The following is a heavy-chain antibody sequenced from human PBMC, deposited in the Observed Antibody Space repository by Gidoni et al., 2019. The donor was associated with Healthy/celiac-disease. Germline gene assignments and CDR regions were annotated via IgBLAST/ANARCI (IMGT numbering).Heavy chain of an antibody. J-gene: IGHJ3*02. CDR3: ARDEGGANGNDEGNAFDI. D-gene: IGHD1-20*01. V-gene: IGHV3-30-3*01. Sequence: QVQLVESGGGVVQPGRSLRLSCAASGFTFSSYAMHWVRQAPGKGLEWVAVISYDGSNKYYADSVKGRVTISRDNSKNTLYLQMNSLRAEDTAVYYCARDEGGANGNDEGNAFDIWGQGTMVTVSS. CDR2: ISYDGSNK. CDR1: GFTFSSYA.